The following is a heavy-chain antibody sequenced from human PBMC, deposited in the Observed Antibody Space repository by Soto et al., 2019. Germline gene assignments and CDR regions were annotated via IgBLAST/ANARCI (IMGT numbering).Heavy chain of an antibody. Sequence: EVQLIQSGAEVKRPGASVKLSCKVSGFSFTDYYLHWVQQAPGKGLEWMGLLDPGDGEIAYAEKFQGRVSIIADTSTATLYLQVDGLTHDDTAIYYCATALSFGESALDYWGQGTRVTVSS. J-gene: IGHJ4*02. V-gene: IGHV1-69-2*01. CDR2: LDPGDGEI. CDR3: ATALSFGESALDY. CDR1: GFSFTDYY. D-gene: IGHD3-10*01.